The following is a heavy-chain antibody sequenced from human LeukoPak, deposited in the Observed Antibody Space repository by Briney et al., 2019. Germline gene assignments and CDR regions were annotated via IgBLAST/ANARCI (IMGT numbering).Heavy chain of an antibody. V-gene: IGHV3-30*18. CDR2: ISFDGSDK. Sequence: GRSLRLSCAASGFTFSSYGMHWVRQAPGKGLEWVAVISFDGSDKYYADSVKGRFTVSRDNSKNTLYLQMNSLRAEDTAVYYCAKGVPGIAAAGTGYFQHWGQGTLVTVSP. D-gene: IGHD6-13*01. CDR1: GFTFSSYG. J-gene: IGHJ1*01. CDR3: AKGVPGIAAAGTGYFQH.